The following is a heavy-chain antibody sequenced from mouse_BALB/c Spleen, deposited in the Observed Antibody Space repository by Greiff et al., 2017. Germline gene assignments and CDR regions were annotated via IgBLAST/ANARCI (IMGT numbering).Heavy chain of an antibody. CDR1: GISITTGNYR. Sequence: EVKLLESGPGLVKPSQTVSLTCTVTGISITTGNYRWSWIRQFPGNKLEWIGYIYYSGTITYNPSLTSRTTITRDTSKNQFFLEMNSLTAEDTATYYCARGAYYYGSSKYYYAMDYWGQGTSVTVSS. CDR3: ARGAYYYGSSKYYYAMDY. CDR2: IYYSGTI. D-gene: IGHD1-1*01. V-gene: IGHV3-5*02. J-gene: IGHJ4*01.